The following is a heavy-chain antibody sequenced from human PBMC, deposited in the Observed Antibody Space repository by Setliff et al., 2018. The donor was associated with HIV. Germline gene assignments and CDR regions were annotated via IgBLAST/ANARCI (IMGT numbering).Heavy chain of an antibody. CDR3: AREASSWYYYFDY. CDR1: GGSIRSSSYY. CDR2: IYTSGST. J-gene: IGHJ4*02. V-gene: IGHV4-39*07. Sequence: PSETLSLTCTVSGGSIRSSSYYWGWIRQPPGKGLEWIGRIYTSGSTNYNPSLKSRVTMSVDTSKNQFSLKLTSVTAADTAVYYCAREASSWYYYFDYWGQGTLVTVSS. D-gene: IGHD6-13*01.